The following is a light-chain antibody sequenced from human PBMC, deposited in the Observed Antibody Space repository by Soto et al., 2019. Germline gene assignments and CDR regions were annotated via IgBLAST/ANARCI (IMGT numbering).Light chain of an antibody. CDR1: SGSVSTNYY. CDR3: VLYMGSGIWV. CDR2: STN. J-gene: IGLJ3*02. V-gene: IGLV8-61*01. Sequence: QAVVTQEPSFSVSPGGTVTLTCGLNSGSVSTNYYPSWYQQTPGQAPRTLIYSTNTRSSGVPDRFSGSILGNKAALTITGAQADDESDYCCVLYMGSGIWVFGGGTKVTVL.